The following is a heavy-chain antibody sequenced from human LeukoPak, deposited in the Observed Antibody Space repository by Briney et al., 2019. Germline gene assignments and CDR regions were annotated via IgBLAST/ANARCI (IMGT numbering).Heavy chain of an antibody. CDR2: IKQDGSEK. D-gene: IGHD6-19*01. Sequence: GGSLRLSCAASGFTFSSYWMSWVRQAPGKGLEWVANIKQDGSEKYYVDSVKDRFTISRDNAKNSVYLQMKRLRAEDTAIYYCARAIAVAGEDDYWGQGTLVIVSS. V-gene: IGHV3-7*01. J-gene: IGHJ4*02. CDR3: ARAIAVAGEDDY. CDR1: GFTFSSYW.